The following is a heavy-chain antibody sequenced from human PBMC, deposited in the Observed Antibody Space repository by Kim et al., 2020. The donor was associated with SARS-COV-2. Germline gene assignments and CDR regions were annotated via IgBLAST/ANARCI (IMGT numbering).Heavy chain of an antibody. Sequence: GGSLRLSCAASGFTFSSYGMHWVRQAPGKGLEWVSAISDDGSNTYYADSVKGRFTISRDNSKNTLYLQMNSLRAEDTAVFYCAKPTAFGNYYYMDDWGKGTPVTVSS. V-gene: IGHV3-30*18. D-gene: IGHD3-3*01. J-gene: IGHJ6*03. CDR1: GFTFSSYG. CDR2: ISDDGSNT. CDR3: AKPTAFGNYYYMDD.